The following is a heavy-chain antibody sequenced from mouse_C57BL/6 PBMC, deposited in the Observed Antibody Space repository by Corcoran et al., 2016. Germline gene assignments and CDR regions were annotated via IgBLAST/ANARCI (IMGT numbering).Heavy chain of an antibody. CDR3: ARYWDDYFDY. Sequence: DVQLQESGPGLVKPSQSLSLTCSVTGYSITSGYYWNWIRQFPGNKLEWMGYISYDGSNNYNPSLKNRISITRDTSKNQFCLKLNSVTTEDTATYYCARYWDDYFDYWGQGTTLTVSS. V-gene: IGHV3-6*01. CDR1: GYSITSGYY. J-gene: IGHJ2*01. CDR2: ISYDGSN. D-gene: IGHD4-1*01.